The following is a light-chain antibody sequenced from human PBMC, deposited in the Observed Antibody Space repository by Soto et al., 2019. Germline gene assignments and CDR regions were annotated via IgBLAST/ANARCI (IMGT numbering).Light chain of an antibody. Sequence: QSVLTQPRSVSGSPGQSVTISCTGTSSDVGGYNYVSWYQQHPGKAPKLMIYDVSKRPSGVPDRFSGSKSGNTASLTISGLQAEDEADYYCCSYAGSYTFYVFGTGNNV. CDR3: CSYAGSYTFYV. CDR1: SSDVGGYNY. CDR2: DVS. J-gene: IGLJ1*01. V-gene: IGLV2-11*01.